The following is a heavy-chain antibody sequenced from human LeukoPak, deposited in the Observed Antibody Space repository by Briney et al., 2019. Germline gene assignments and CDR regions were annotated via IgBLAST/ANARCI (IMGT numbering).Heavy chain of an antibody. CDR2: INHGGHT. Sequence: AETLSLTCDVYGGSLSGYSWSWIRQPPGKRLEWIGVINHGGHTNYNPSLKSRVAMSVDTSRKQFSLKLSSVTAADTAVYYCGTGDYYSDYWGQGTLVTVSS. V-gene: IGHV4-34*01. D-gene: IGHD1-1*01. J-gene: IGHJ4*02. CDR1: GGSLSGYS. CDR3: GTGDYYSDY.